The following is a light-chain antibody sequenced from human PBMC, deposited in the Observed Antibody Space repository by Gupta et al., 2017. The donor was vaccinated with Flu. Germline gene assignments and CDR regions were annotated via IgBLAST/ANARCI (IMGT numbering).Light chain of an antibody. CDR2: KAS. Sequence: PSTLSAFVGDRVTITCRASQSLNSWLAWYQQKPGKAPKLLIYKASNLESGVPSRFSGRGSGTEYTLTITSLQPDDFATYYCQQDHSYSLTFGGGTKVEI. J-gene: IGKJ4*01. CDR1: QSLNSW. V-gene: IGKV1-5*03. CDR3: QQDHSYSLT.